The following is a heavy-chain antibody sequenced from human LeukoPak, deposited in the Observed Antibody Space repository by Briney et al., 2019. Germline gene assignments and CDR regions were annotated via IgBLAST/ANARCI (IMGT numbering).Heavy chain of an antibody. J-gene: IGHJ6*03. Sequence: ASVKVSCKASGYTFTSYGISWVRQATGQGLEWMGWMNPNSGNTGYAQKFQGRVTITRNTSISTAYMELSSLRSEDTAVYYCARERVITMVRGVIPYYYYYYMDVWGKGTTVTVSS. CDR1: GYTFTSYG. V-gene: IGHV1-8*03. D-gene: IGHD3-10*01. CDR2: MNPNSGNT. CDR3: ARERVITMVRGVIPYYYYYYMDV.